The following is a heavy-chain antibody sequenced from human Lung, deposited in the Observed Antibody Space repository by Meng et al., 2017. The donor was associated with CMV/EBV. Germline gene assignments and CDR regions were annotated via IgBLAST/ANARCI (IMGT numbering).Heavy chain of an antibody. CDR2: IYYSGST. V-gene: IGHV4-59*01. J-gene: IGHJ3*02. D-gene: IGHD2-2*01. CDR3: ARDCSSTSCLDAFDI. CDR1: GGSISSYY. Sequence: SXTXSLXCTVSGGSISSYYWSWIRQPPGKGLEWIGYIYYSGSTNYNPSLKSRVTISVDTSKNQFSLKLSSVTAADTAVYYCARDCSSTSCLDAFDIGGQGTMVTVSS.